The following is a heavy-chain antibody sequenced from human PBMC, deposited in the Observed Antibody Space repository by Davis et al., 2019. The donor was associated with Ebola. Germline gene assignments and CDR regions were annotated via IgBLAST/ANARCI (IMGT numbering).Heavy chain of an antibody. CDR3: ARMAAVTTPMTYYYYGMDV. Sequence: GESLKISCAASGFTFSSYGMHWVRQAPGKGLEWVAVISYDGSNKYYADSVKGRFTISRDNSKNTLYLQLNSLRAEDTAVYYCARMAAVTTPMTYYYYGMDVWGKGTTVTVSS. D-gene: IGHD4-17*01. J-gene: IGHJ6*04. CDR2: ISYDGSNK. V-gene: IGHV3-30*03. CDR1: GFTFSSYG.